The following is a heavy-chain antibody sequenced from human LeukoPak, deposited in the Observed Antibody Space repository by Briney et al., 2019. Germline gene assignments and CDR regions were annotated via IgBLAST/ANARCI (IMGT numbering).Heavy chain of an antibody. CDR2: ISNSASNI. J-gene: IGHJ5*02. Sequence: TGGSLRLSCAASGFTFSSYDMIWVRQTPGKGLEWISYISNSASNIYYADSVKGRFTISRDNSKDTLFLQMNSLRAEDTAVYYCAKVTSWSFTWGQGTLVTVSS. D-gene: IGHD2-2*01. V-gene: IGHV3-48*03. CDR1: GFTFSSYD. CDR3: AKVTSWSFT.